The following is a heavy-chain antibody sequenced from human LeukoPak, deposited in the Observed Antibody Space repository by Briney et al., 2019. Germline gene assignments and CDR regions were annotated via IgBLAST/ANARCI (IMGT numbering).Heavy chain of an antibody. CDR3: ARALDIVVVPAAIIWFDP. Sequence: SETLSLTCIVSGGSISSSSYYWGWIRQSPGKGLEWIGSIYYSGSTYYNPSLKSRVTISVDTSKNQLSLKLSSVTAADTAVYYCARALDIVVVPAAIIWFDPWGQGTLVTVSS. V-gene: IGHV4-39*07. D-gene: IGHD2-2*03. J-gene: IGHJ5*02. CDR1: GGSISSSSYY. CDR2: IYYSGST.